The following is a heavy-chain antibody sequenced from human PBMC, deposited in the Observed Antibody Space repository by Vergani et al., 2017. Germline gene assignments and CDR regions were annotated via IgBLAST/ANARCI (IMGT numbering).Heavy chain of an antibody. Sequence: QITLKESGPTLVKPTPTLTLPCTFSGFSLSPSGVGVGWIRQPPGKALEWLALIYWDEDKSYSPSLKSRLTNTKDTSKNQVVIRITNMDPGDTSTYYSAHSNNGNDPNNWFDPWGQGTLVTVSS. D-gene: IGHD1-1*01. CDR1: GFSLSPSGVG. CDR3: AHSNNGNDPNNWFDP. V-gene: IGHV2-5*02. CDR2: IYWDEDK. J-gene: IGHJ5*02.